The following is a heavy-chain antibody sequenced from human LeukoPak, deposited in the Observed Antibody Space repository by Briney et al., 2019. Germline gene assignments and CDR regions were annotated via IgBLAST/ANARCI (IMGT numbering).Heavy chain of an antibody. CDR3: ARGPQYYDILTGYYVQYYSDY. CDR2: INHSGST. D-gene: IGHD3-9*01. CDR1: GGSFSGYY. V-gene: IGHV4-34*01. Sequence: SETLSLTCAVYGGSFSGYYWSWIRQPPGKGLEWIGEINHSGSTNYNPSLKSRVTISVDTSKNQFSLKLSSVTAADTAVYYCARGPQYYDILTGYYVQYYSDYWGQGTLVTVSS. J-gene: IGHJ4*02.